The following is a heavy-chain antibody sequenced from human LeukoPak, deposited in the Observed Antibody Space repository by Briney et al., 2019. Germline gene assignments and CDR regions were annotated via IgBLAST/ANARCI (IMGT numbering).Heavy chain of an antibody. CDR1: GFTFSSYS. V-gene: IGHV3-21*01. Sequence: GGSLRLSCAASGFTFSSYSMNWVRQAPGKGLEWVSSISSSSSYIYYADSVKGRFTISRDNAKNSLYLQMNSLRAEDTAVYYCARSSGYTQGFDYWGQGTLVTVSS. J-gene: IGHJ4*02. CDR2: ISSSSSYI. CDR3: ARSSGYTQGFDY. D-gene: IGHD5-12*01.